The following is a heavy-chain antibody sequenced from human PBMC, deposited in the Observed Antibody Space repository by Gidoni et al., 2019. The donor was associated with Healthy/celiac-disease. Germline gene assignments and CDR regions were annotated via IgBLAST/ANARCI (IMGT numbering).Heavy chain of an antibody. V-gene: IGHV4-30-4*01. Sequence: QVQLQQLGPGLVQPSQTLSLTCTVSGGSISSGDYYWSLNRQPPGKRLEWMWYIYYSGSTYYNPSLKSRVTISVYTSKNQFSLKLSSVTAADTAVYYCARDRYYGSGRGGAFDIWGQGTMVTVSS. D-gene: IGHD3-10*01. CDR2: IYYSGST. CDR1: GGSISSGDYY. CDR3: ARDRYYGSGRGGAFDI. J-gene: IGHJ3*02.